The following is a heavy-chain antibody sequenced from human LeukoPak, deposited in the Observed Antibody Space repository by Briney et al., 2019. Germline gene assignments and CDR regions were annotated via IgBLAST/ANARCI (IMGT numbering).Heavy chain of an antibody. D-gene: IGHD2-15*01. Sequence: GGSLRLSCGASGFTFSSYSMNWVRQAPGKGLEWVSYIGSSGNYIYYADSVKGRFTISRDNAQNSLYLQMNSLRAEDTAVYYCAKDLGYCSGGSCYSHSFDYWGQGTLVTVSS. CDR3: AKDLGYCSGGSCYSHSFDY. CDR1: GFTFSSYS. J-gene: IGHJ4*02. CDR2: IGSSGNYI. V-gene: IGHV3-21*01.